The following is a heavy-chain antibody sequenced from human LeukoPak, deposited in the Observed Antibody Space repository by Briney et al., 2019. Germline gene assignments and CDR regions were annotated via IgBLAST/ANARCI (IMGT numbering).Heavy chain of an antibody. CDR3: ARDGRGYYDSSGYYDY. CDR1: GVTFSDYY. D-gene: IGHD3-22*01. CDR2: ISSSGSTI. V-gene: IGHV3-11*01. J-gene: IGHJ4*02. Sequence: GGSLRLSCAASGVTFSDYYMSWIRQAPGKGLEWVSYISSSGSTIYYADSVKGRFTISRDNAKNSLYLQMNSLRAEDTAVDYCARDGRGYYDSSGYYDYWGQGTLVTVSS.